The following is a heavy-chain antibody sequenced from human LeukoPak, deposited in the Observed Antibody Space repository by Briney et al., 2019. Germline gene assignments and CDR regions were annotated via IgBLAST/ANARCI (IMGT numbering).Heavy chain of an antibody. CDR3: ARGYDYVWGSYRFDY. CDR1: GGSISSYY. CDR2: IYYSGST. D-gene: IGHD3-16*02. J-gene: IGHJ4*02. Sequence: SETLSLTCTVSGGSISSYYWSWIRQPPGKGLEWIGYIYYSGSTNYNPSLKSRVTISVDTSKNQFSLKLSSVTAADTAVYYCARGYDYVWGSYRFDYWGQGTWSPSPQ. V-gene: IGHV4-59*01.